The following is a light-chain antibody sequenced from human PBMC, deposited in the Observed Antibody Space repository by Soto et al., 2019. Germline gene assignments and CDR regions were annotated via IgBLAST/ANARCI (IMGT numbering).Light chain of an antibody. CDR1: QSISRW. V-gene: IGKV1-5*01. Sequence: DIQMTQSPSTLSSSLGDRVTITFRASQSISRWLAWSQQKPGKAPNLLIYGASSLESGVPSRFSGSGSGTEFTLTISSLQPDDFATYYCQQYNSYPITFGQGTRLEIK. J-gene: IGKJ5*01. CDR3: QQYNSYPIT. CDR2: GAS.